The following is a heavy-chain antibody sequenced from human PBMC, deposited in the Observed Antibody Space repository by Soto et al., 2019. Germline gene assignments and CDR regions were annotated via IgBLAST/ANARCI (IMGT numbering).Heavy chain of an antibody. D-gene: IGHD3-10*01. J-gene: IGHJ4*02. CDR1: GYTVTSYG. CDR3: ARDTSRGEYDY. V-gene: IGHV1-18*01. CDR2: SNVYNGNT. Sequence: QVQLVKSGAAVKKPGASVKVSCKASGYTVTSYGISWVRQAPGQGLEWMGWSNVYNGNTNYAQKLQGRVTMTTDTSTSTAYLDLRRLRSDATAVYVCARDTSRGEYDYWGQGTLVTVSS.